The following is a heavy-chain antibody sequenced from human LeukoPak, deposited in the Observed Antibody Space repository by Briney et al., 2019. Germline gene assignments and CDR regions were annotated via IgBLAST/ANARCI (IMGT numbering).Heavy chain of an antibody. CDR2: IFSDGIRE. V-gene: IGHV3-33*08. CDR1: GFTFSTYS. CDR3: ARASGPIKKNRFDQ. J-gene: IGHJ4*02. Sequence: GGSLRLSCAASGFTFSTYSMNWVRQAPGKGLEWVAIIFSDGIREYYADSVKGRFTISRDISRSTLYLEMNSLSAEDTAVYYCARASGPIKKNRFDQWGQGTLVTVSS. D-gene: IGHD1-26*01.